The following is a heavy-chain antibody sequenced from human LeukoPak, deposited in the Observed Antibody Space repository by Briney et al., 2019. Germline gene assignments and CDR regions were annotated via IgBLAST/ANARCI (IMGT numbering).Heavy chain of an antibody. CDR3: ARGGVTIFGVVKNFDY. J-gene: IGHJ4*02. CDR1: GGSISSYY. D-gene: IGHD3-3*01. V-gene: IGHV4-59*01. CDR2: IYYSGST. Sequence: PSETPSLTCTVSGGSISSYYWSWIRQPPGKGLEWIGYIYYSGSTNYNPSLKSRVTISVDTSKNQFSLKLSSVTAADTAVYYCARGGVTIFGVVKNFDYWGQGTLVTVSS.